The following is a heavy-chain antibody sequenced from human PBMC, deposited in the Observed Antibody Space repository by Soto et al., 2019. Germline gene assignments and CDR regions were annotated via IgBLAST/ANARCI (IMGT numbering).Heavy chain of an antibody. CDR1: GASISGSYYY. CDR2: VFYTGFT. V-gene: IGHV4-39*01. J-gene: IGHJ4*02. CDR3: ATSQKGYNWNYFDH. Sequence: SETLYLTCAVSGASISGSYYYWAWLRQSPGKGPEWSGSVFYTGFTSYNPSLESRVSVSVDTSKSQFSLKLSAVTAADTAVYYFATSQKGYNWNYFDHWGQGALVTVSS. D-gene: IGHD1-20*01.